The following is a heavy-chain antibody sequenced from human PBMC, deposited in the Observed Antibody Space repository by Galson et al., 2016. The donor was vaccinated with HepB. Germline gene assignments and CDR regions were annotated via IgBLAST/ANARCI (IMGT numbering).Heavy chain of an antibody. D-gene: IGHD3-22*01. J-gene: IGHJ4*02. CDR3: GKEWDSSAYCIPADY. Sequence: SLRLSCAASGFTFSRYGMHWVRQAPGKGLEWVAVISYPGTSQYYADSVKGRFTISRDNSKNTLYLQMNSLRVEDTAVYYCGKEWDSSAYCIPADYWGLGTLVTVSS. CDR2: ISYPGTSQ. CDR1: GFTFSRYG. V-gene: IGHV3-30*18.